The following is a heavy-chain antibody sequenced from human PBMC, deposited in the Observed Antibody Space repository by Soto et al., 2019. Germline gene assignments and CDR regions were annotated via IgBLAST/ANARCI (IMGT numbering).Heavy chain of an antibody. V-gene: IGHV3-30-3*01. CDR1: GFTFSSYA. D-gene: IGHD3-9*01. Sequence: GGSLRLSCAASGFTFSSYAMHWVRQAPGKGLEWVAVISYDGSNKYYADSVKGRFTISRDNSKNTLYLQMNSLRAEDTAVYYCARDQRERSYYDILTGYYIPPYYYYGMDVWGQGTTVTVSS. CDR3: ARDQRERSYYDILTGYYIPPYYYYGMDV. CDR2: ISYDGSNK. J-gene: IGHJ6*02.